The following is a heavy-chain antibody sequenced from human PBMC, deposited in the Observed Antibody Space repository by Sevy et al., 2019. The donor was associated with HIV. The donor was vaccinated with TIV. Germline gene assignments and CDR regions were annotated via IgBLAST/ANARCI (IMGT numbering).Heavy chain of an antibody. Sequence: SETLSLTCAVSGGSISSSNWWSWVRQPPGKGLEWIGEIYHSGSTNYNPSLKSRVTISVDKSKNQFSLKLSSVTAADTAVYYCARDGTTTYYYDSSGYWSAFDIWGQGTMVTDSS. V-gene: IGHV4-4*02. J-gene: IGHJ3*02. CDR3: ARDGTTTYYYDSSGYWSAFDI. CDR1: GGSISSSNW. D-gene: IGHD3-22*01. CDR2: IYHSGST.